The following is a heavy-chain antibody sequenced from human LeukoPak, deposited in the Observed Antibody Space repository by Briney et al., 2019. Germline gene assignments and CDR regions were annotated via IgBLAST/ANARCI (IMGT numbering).Heavy chain of an antibody. CDR3: ARQSRDGSKTRGYYFDY. J-gene: IGHJ4*02. CDR1: GYSFTNYW. D-gene: IGHD3-10*01. V-gene: IGHV5-51*01. Sequence: GESLKISCQVSGYSFTNYWIGWVRQMPGKGLESMGIIYPADSDTTYSPSFQGQVINSADKSISTVYLQWSSLKASDTAMYYCARQSRDGSKTRGYYFDYWGQGTLVTVSS. CDR2: IYPADSDT.